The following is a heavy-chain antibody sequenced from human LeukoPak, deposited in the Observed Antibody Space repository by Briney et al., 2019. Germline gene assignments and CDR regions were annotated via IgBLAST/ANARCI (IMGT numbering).Heavy chain of an antibody. CDR1: GFTFSSYE. CDR3: AKDSYADYWYFHL. V-gene: IGHV3-48*03. Sequence: GGSLRLSCAASGFTFSSYEMNWVRQAPGKGLEWVSYISSSGSTIYYADSVKGRFTISRDNSKNTLYLQMNSLRADDTAVYYCAKDSYADYWYFHLWGRRTLATVSS. J-gene: IGHJ2*01. D-gene: IGHD3-16*01. CDR2: ISSSGSTI.